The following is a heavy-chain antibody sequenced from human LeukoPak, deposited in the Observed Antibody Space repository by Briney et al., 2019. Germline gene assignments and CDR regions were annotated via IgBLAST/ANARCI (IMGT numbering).Heavy chain of an antibody. V-gene: IGHV1-2*02. CDR1: GYTFTGYY. CDR2: INPNSGGT. D-gene: IGHD3-3*01. CDR3: ARGYYDFWSKDYYMDV. J-gene: IGHJ6*03. Sequence: ALVKVSCKASGYTFTGYYMHWVRQAPGQGLEWMGWINPNSGGTNYAQKFQGRVTMTRDTSISTAYMELSRLRSDDTAVYYCARGYYDFWSKDYYMDVWGKGTTVTVSS.